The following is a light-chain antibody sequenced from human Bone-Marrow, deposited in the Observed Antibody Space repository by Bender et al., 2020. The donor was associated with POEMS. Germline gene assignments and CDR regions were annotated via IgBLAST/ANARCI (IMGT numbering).Light chain of an antibody. J-gene: IGLJ3*02. CDR2: NNS. CDR1: SSKFGSYP. V-gene: IGLV1-44*01. Sequence: QSVLTQPPSASGTPGQRVTISCSGSSSKFGSYPVNWYQQLPGAAPKLVIFNNSQRPSGVPDRFSGSTSGTSASLASSGLLSDDEADFYCATWDDSLNGWVFGGGTKLTVL. CDR3: ATWDDSLNGWV.